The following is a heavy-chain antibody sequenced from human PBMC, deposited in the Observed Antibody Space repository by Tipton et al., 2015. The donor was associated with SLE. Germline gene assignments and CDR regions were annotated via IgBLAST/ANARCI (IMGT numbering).Heavy chain of an antibody. V-gene: IGHV3-48*03. CDR1: GFTCSSFE. CDR3: ARDLVGAIATFDI. D-gene: IGHD1-26*01. CDR2: ISGGGSTV. J-gene: IGHJ3*02. Sequence: SLRLSCAASGFTCSSFEMIWVRQAPGKGLEWVSSISGGGSTVYYADSVKGRFTISRDNAKNSLYVQMNSLRAEDTAVYYCARDLVGAIATFDIWGQGTMVTVSS.